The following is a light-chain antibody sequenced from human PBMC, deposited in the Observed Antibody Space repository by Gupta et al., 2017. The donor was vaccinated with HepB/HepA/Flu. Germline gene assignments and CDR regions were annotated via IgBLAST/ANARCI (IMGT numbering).Light chain of an antibody. Sequence: EIVLTQSPATLSLSPGERATLSCRASQSVGNYLAWYQHKLGQAPRLLIYDASKRATGIPARFSGSGSGTDFTLTISSLEPEDFAGYYCQQRHNWPPSRTFGGGTKVEIK. CDR1: QSVGNY. V-gene: IGKV3-11*01. CDR2: DAS. CDR3: QQRHNWPPSRT. J-gene: IGKJ4*01.